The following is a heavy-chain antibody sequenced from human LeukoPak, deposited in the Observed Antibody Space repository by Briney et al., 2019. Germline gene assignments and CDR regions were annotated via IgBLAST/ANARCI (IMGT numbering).Heavy chain of an antibody. J-gene: IGHJ3*02. Sequence: GGSLRLSCAASGFTFSSYAMSWVRQAPGKGLEWVSAISGSGGSTYYADSVKGRFTISRDNSKNTLYLQMNSLRAEDTAVYYCAKPYRYYSSTSCPNAFDIWGQGTMVTVSS. D-gene: IGHD2-2*01. CDR2: ISGSGGST. V-gene: IGHV3-23*01. CDR1: GFTFSSYA. CDR3: AKPYRYYSSTSCPNAFDI.